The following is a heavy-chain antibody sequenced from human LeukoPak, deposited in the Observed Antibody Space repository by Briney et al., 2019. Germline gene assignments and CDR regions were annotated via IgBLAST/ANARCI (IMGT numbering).Heavy chain of an antibody. J-gene: IGHJ3*02. CDR2: SSGSGTTI. Sequence: GGSLRLSCAASGFTFNNYNVTWVRQAPGKGLEWVSYSSGSGTTIYYADSVKGRFTISRDNAKNSLYLQMNSLRDEDTALYYCARGEGGSSYTYRAFDIWGQGTMVTVSS. CDR1: GFTFNNYN. CDR3: ARGEGGSSYTYRAFDI. V-gene: IGHV3-48*02. D-gene: IGHD5-18*01.